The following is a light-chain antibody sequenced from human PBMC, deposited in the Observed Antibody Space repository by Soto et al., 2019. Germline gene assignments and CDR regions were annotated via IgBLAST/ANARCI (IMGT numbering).Light chain of an antibody. CDR3: TSYTGSSPLYV. V-gene: IGLV2-14*01. CDR1: SRDFGGYNY. CDR2: EVS. J-gene: IGLJ1*01. Sequence: QSVLTQPASVSGSPGQSITISCSGTSRDFGGYNYVAWYHQHPGKAPKLVIYEVSNRPSGVSDRFSGSKSGNTASLTISGLQAEDEADYYCTSYTGSSPLYVFGTGTKVTVL.